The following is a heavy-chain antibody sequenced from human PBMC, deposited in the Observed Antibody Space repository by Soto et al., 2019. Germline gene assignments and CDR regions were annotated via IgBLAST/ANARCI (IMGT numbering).Heavy chain of an antibody. V-gene: IGHV4-59*08. J-gene: IGHJ4*02. CDR1: GGSISNYH. CDR2: IYYSGST. Sequence: SETLSLTCTFSGGSISNYHWSWIRQPPGKGLEWIGYIYYSGSTNYNPSLKSRVTISVDTSKNQFSLKLSSVTAADTAVYYCARRTVTTYEFDYWGQGTLVTVSS. D-gene: IGHD4-17*01. CDR3: ARRTVTTYEFDY.